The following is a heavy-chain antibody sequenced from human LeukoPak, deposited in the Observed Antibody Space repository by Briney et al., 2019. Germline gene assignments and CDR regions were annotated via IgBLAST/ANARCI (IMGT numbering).Heavy chain of an antibody. CDR1: GFTFGSYA. Sequence: PGGSLRLSCATSGFTFGSYAMSWVRQAPGKGLEWVSALSGSGGSTYYADSVRGRFTISRDNSKNTLFLQMNSLKAEDTAVYYCAKDRLDIVPPPFDCWGQGTLVTVSS. CDR2: LSGSGGST. D-gene: IGHD2-8*01. V-gene: IGHV3-23*01. J-gene: IGHJ4*02. CDR3: AKDRLDIVPPPFDC.